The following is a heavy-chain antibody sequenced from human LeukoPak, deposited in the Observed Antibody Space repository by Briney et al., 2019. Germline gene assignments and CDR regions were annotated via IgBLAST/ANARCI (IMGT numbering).Heavy chain of an antibody. CDR3: ARDLQAGLWLVSYYYYYGMDV. V-gene: IGHV1-2*02. CDR1: GYTFTGYY. J-gene: IGHJ6*02. CDR2: INPNSGGT. D-gene: IGHD6-19*01. Sequence: ASVKVSCKASGYTFTGYYMHWVRQAPGQGLEWMGWINPNSGGTNYAQKFQGRVTMTRDTSISTAYMELSRLRSDDTAVYYCARDLQAGLWLVSYYYYYGMDVWGQGTTVTVSS.